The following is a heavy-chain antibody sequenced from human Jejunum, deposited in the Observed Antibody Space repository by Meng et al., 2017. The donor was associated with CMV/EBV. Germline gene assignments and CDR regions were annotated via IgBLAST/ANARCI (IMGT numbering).Heavy chain of an antibody. CDR3: ARSAPYVYSSPGV. CDR1: GVTFSSYS. J-gene: IGHJ6*02. Sequence: SGVTFSSYSMNWVRQAPGKGLEWVSSISRTVGLTYYAGSVKGRFTISRDNGKSSVFLQMDSLRVEDTAVYSCARSAPYVYSSPGVWGQGTTVTVSS. D-gene: IGHD6-19*01. CDR2: ISRTVGLT. V-gene: IGHV3-21*06.